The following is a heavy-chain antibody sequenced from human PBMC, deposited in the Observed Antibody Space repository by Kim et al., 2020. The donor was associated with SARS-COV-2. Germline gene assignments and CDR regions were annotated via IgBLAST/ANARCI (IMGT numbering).Heavy chain of an antibody. CDR3: ASSGYDGY. V-gene: IGHV4-34*01. J-gene: IGHJ4*02. Sequence: SGSTNYNPSLKSRVTISVDTSKNQFSLKLSSVTAADTAVYYCASSGYDGYWGQGTLVTVSS. D-gene: IGHD5-12*01. CDR2: SGST.